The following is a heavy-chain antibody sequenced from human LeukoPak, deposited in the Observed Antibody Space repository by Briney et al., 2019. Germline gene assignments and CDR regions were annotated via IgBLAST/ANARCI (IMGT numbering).Heavy chain of an antibody. CDR2: IKEDGSEK. CDR3: ARAPEGYTVVTVFDY. D-gene: IGHD4-23*01. J-gene: IGHJ4*02. Sequence: PGGSLRLSCAASGFTFSSYWMSWVRQAPGKGLEWVGHIKEDGSEKYYVDSVKGRFTISRDNAKNSLYLQMSSLRAEDTAVYYCARAPEGYTVVTVFDYWGQGTLVTVSS. V-gene: IGHV3-7*05. CDR1: GFTFSSYW.